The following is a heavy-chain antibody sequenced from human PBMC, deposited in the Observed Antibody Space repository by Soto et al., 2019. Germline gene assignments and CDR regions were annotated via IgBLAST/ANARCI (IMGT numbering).Heavy chain of an antibody. CDR3: PGGMERWLRRVNGGYSG. CDR1: GGTFSTYA. J-gene: IGHJ4*02. Sequence: QVQLVQSGAEVKKPESSVKVSCKAPGGTFSTYAISWVRQAPGQGLEWMGGIIPMFGTANYAQRFQVRVTXDXXEATDTVYMDLSSLRSGDTAVYFRPGGMERWLRRVNGGYSGWGQGTLVSVSS. D-gene: IGHD5-12*01. V-gene: IGHV1-69*05. CDR2: IIPMFGTA.